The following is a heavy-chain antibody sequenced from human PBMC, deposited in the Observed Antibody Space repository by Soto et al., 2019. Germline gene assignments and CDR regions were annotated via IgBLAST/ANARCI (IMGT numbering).Heavy chain of an antibody. CDR1: GFTFSSYW. Sequence: GGSLRLSCAASGFTFSSYWMSWVRQAPGKGLEWVANIKQDGSEKYYVESVKGRFTISRDNAKNSLFLQMNSLRAGDTAVYYCARVAAAPRRVXYWGQGTLVXVSS. D-gene: IGHD6-13*01. J-gene: IGHJ4*02. CDR2: IKQDGSEK. V-gene: IGHV3-7*01. CDR3: ARVAAAPRRVXY.